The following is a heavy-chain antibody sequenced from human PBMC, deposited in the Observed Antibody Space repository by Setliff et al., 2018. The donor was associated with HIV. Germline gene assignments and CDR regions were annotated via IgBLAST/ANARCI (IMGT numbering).Heavy chain of an antibody. CDR3: ARSSRVVYAMVDYYYMDV. CDR2: IYSTGST. D-gene: IGHD2-8*02. CDR1: GYSISDGYY. Sequence: KASETLSLTCAVSGYSISDGYYWGWIRQPPGKGLEWIGYIYSTGSTNYNPSLKSRVTISVDTSKNQFSLKLSSVTAADTAVYYCARSSRVVYAMVDYYYMDVWGKGTTVTVSS. J-gene: IGHJ6*03. V-gene: IGHV4-59*12.